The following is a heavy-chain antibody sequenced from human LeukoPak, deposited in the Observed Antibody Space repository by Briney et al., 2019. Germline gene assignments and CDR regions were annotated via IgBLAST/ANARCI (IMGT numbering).Heavy chain of an antibody. CDR2: INHSGST. D-gene: IGHD6-13*01. V-gene: IGHV4-34*01. J-gene: IGHJ5*02. Sequence: PSETLSLTCAVYGGSFSGYYWSWIRQPPGKGLEWIGEINHSGSTNYNPSLKSRVTISVDTSRNQFSLKLSSVTAADTAVYYCASTNYRKRGSSWYVDWFDHWGQGTLVTVSS. CDR3: ASTNYRKRGSSWYVDWFDH. CDR1: GGSFSGYY.